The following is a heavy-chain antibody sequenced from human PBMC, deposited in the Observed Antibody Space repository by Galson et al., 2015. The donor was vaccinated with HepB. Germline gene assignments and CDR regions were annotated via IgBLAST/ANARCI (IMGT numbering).Heavy chain of an antibody. J-gene: IGHJ4*02. CDR3: ARDTYYGSGSYDY. V-gene: IGHV1-2*04. D-gene: IGHD3-10*01. CDR1: GYTFTGYY. Sequence: SCKASGYTFTGYYMHWVRQAPGQGLEWMGWINPNSGGTNYAQKFQGWVTMTRDTSISTAYMELSRLRSDDTAVYYCARDTYYGSGSYDYWGQGTLVTVSS. CDR2: INPNSGGT.